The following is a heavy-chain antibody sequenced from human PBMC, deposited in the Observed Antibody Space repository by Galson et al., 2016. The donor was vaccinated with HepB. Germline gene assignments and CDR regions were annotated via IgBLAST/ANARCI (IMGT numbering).Heavy chain of an antibody. CDR2: IYPDDSDT. V-gene: IGHV5-51*01. CDR3: ARRTRGVAGTGFDY. CDR1: GYSFSNYW. D-gene: IGHD3/OR15-3a*01. J-gene: IGHJ4*02. Sequence: QSGAEVKKPGNSLKISCKGFGYSFSNYWIAWVRQMPGKGLEWMGIIYPDDSDTRYSPSFRGQVTISADKSITTAYLQWSSLKASDTAMYYCARRTRGVAGTGFDYWGQGTQVTVSS.